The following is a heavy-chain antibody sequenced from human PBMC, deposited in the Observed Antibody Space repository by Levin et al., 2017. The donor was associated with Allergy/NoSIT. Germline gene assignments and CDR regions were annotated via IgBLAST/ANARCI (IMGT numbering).Heavy chain of an antibody. V-gene: IGHV3-23*01. Sequence: GESLKISCAASGFTFSTSAMSWVRQAPGKGLEWVSSITRSGDNTFYADSVKGRFTISRDNSKNTLYLQINSLQAEDTAVYYCAISEGSIDTCSMWGQGTMVTVSS. CDR2: ITRSGDNT. D-gene: IGHD2-15*01. J-gene: IGHJ3*02. CDR1: GFTFSTSA. CDR3: AISEGSIDTCSM.